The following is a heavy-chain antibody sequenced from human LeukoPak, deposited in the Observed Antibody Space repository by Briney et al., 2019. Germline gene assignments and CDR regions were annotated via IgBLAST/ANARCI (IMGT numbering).Heavy chain of an antibody. CDR2: IYYGEST. D-gene: IGHD6-19*01. Sequence: SETLSLTCTVSGGSISSYYWSWIRQPPGKGLEWIGYIYYGESTNYNPSLKSRVTISVDTSKNQFSLKLSSVTAADTAVYYCATTRRQWLVPYFDYWGQGTLVTVSS. CDR3: ATTRRQWLVPYFDY. V-gene: IGHV4-59*08. CDR1: GGSISSYY. J-gene: IGHJ4*02.